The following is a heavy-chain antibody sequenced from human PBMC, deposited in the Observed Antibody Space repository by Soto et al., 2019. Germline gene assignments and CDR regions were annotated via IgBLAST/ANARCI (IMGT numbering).Heavy chain of an antibody. CDR1: GGTISSYD. J-gene: IGHJ4*02. CDR3: GRSRGGYFDY. Sequence: PSETLSLTCPVSGGTISSYDWSWIRQPPGKGLEWIGYIYYSGSTNYNPSLKSRVTISVDTSKNQFSLKLSSVTAADTAVYYCGRSRGGYFDYWGQGTLVTVSS. V-gene: IGHV4-59*01. D-gene: IGHD3-16*01. CDR2: IYYSGST.